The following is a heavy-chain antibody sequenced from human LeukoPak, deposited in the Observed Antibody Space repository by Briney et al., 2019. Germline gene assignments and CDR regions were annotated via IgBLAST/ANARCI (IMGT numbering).Heavy chain of an antibody. J-gene: IGHJ4*02. V-gene: IGHV3-7*01. D-gene: IGHD2-2*01. CDR2: IKQAARER. CDR1: GFTFSSYR. CDR3: ATQTAATWHFDY. Sequence: GGSLRLSCAASGFTFSSYRMTWVRQAPGKGLEWVANIKQAARERYYADSVKGRFTISRDNAKNTLYLQMNSLRAEDTAVYYCATQTAATWHFDYWGQGTLVTVSS.